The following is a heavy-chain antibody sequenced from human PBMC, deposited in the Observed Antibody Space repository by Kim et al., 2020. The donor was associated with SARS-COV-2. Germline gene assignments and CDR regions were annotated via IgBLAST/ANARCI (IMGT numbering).Heavy chain of an antibody. CDR3: ARRHCDFDHCYAYDI. J-gene: IGHJ3*02. D-gene: IGHD3-9*01. V-gene: IGHV4-34*01. CDR1: GASLAGYY. CDR2: VNHRGST. Sequence: SETLSLTCAVYGASLAGYYWTWIRQSPGKGLEWIGEVNHRGSTNYNPSFKRRVTISADTSKNHFSLSVSSVTAADTAVYYCARRHCDFDHCYAYDIWGQGTNVTVSS.